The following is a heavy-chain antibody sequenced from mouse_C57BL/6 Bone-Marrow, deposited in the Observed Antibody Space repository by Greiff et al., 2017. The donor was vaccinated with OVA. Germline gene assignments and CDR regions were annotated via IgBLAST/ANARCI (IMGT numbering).Heavy chain of an antibody. D-gene: IGHD1-1*01. CDR2: IYPGSGNT. V-gene: IGHV1-66*01. CDR1: GYSFTSYY. CDR3: AKGGYGSSYVAWFAY. J-gene: IGHJ3*01. Sequence: VQLQQSGPELVKPGASVKISCKASGYSFTSYYIHWVKQRPGQGLEWIGWIYPGSGNTKYNEKFKGKATLTADTSSSTAYMQLSSLTSEDSAVYYCAKGGYGSSYVAWFAYWGQGTLVTVSA.